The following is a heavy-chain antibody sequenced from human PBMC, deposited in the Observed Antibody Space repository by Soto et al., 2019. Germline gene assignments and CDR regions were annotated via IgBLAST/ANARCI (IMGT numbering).Heavy chain of an antibody. J-gene: IGHJ4*02. CDR1: GFTFSSYS. CDR2: ISSSSSYI. V-gene: IGHV3-21*01. D-gene: IGHD2-15*01. CDR3: ARDGGSRDKTPTDY. Sequence: GGSLRLSCAASGFTFSSYSMNWVRQAPGKGLEWVSSISSSSSYIYYADSVKGRFTISRDNAKNSLYLQMNSLRAEDTAVYYCARDGGSRDKTPTDYWGQGTLVTVSS.